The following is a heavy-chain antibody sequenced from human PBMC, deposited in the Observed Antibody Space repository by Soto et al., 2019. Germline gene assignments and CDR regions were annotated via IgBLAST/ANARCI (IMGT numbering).Heavy chain of an antibody. CDR1: GFTFDDYA. CDR2: ISWNSGSI. J-gene: IGHJ4*02. CDR3: AKGYYDFWSGIAY. Sequence: VQLVESGGGLVQPGRSLRLSCAASGFTFDDYAMHWVRQAPGKGLEWVSGISWNSGSIGYADSVKGRFTISRDNAKNSLYLQMNSLRAEDTALYYCAKGYYDFWSGIAYWGQGTLVTVSS. D-gene: IGHD3-3*01. V-gene: IGHV3-9*01.